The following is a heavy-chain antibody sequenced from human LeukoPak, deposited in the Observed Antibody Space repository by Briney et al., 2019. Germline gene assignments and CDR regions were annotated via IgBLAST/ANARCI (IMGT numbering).Heavy chain of an antibody. V-gene: IGHV1-24*01. CDR1: GYSLSQLP. Sequence: ASVKVSCKVSGYSLSQLPMHWVRQAPGKGLEWMGGFDPEDGDTTYAQKFQGRVTMTEDTSTDTAYMELSSLTSEDTAVYYCATSIVTGYFVSPLYHLLQWGQGALVTVSS. D-gene: IGHD3-9*01. CDR2: FDPEDGDT. J-gene: IGHJ4*02. CDR3: ATSIVTGYFVSPLYHLLQ.